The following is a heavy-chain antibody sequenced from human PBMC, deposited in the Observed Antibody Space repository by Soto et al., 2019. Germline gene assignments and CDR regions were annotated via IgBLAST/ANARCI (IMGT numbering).Heavy chain of an antibody. J-gene: IGHJ4*02. CDR2: MNPNSGNT. CDR1: GYTFTSYD. Sequence: QVQLVQSGAEVKKPGASVKVSCKASGYTFTSYDINWVRQATGQGLEWMGWMNPNSGNTGYAQKFQGRVTMTRNTSISTAYMELSSLRSGDTAVYYCARGGRYYYDFWSGYSPLDYWGQGTLVTVSS. D-gene: IGHD3-3*01. CDR3: ARGGRYYYDFWSGYSPLDY. V-gene: IGHV1-8*01.